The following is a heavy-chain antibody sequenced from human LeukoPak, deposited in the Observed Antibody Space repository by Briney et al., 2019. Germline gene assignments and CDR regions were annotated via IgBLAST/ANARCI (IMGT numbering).Heavy chain of an antibody. V-gene: IGHV3-23*01. Sequence: GGSLRLSCAVSGFTFSSYAMSWVRQAPGKGLEWVSGISAIGGSTYYADSVKGRFTISRDNSKSTLYLQMNSLRAEDTAVYYCAKPVGANPYCDSTRCYPRDYWGQGTLVTVSS. D-gene: IGHD2-2*01. CDR1: GFTFSSYA. J-gene: IGHJ4*02. CDR3: AKPVGANPYCDSTRCYPRDY. CDR2: ISAIGGST.